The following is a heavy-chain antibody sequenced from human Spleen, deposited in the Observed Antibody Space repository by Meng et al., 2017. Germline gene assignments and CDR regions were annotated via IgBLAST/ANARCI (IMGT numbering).Heavy chain of an antibody. V-gene: IGHV3-11*01. CDR1: GFSISLNY. Sequence: SCTSSGFSISLNYMNWVRQAPGKGLEWVSYISSSGTTTYYADSVKGRFIISRDNAQNSLYLQMNSLRTEDTAVYYCVRIAGDRGNAFDIWGQGTRVTVSS. D-gene: IGHD1-26*01. CDR3: VRIAGDRGNAFDI. CDR2: ISSSGTTT. J-gene: IGHJ3*02.